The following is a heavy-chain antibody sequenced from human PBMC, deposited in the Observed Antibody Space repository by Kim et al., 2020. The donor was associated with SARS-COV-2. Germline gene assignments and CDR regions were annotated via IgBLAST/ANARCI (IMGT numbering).Heavy chain of an antibody. CDR1: GFTVSSNY. Sequence: GGSLRLSCAASGFTVSSNYMSWVRQAPGKGLEWVSVIYSGGSTYYADSVKGRFTISRDNSKNTLYLQMNSLRAEDTAVYYCARINEYISSWGPFDYWGQGHLVTVSS. D-gene: IGHD6-6*01. J-gene: IGHJ4*02. V-gene: IGHV3-53*01. CDR2: IYSGGST. CDR3: ARINEYISSWGPFDY.